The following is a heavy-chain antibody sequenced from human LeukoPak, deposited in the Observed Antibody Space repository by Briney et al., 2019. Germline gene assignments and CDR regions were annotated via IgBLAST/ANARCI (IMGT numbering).Heavy chain of an antibody. CDR3: TKRVKYGGTWDHFAD. J-gene: IGHJ4*02. Sequence: GGSLRLSCAASGFTFDNYRMSWVRQAPGKGLEWVSTVNADGGNTYYADSVKGRFTISRDNSKSTLILQMNSLRVEDTALYYCTKRVKYGGTWDHFADWGQGTLVTDSS. CDR2: VNADGGNT. CDR1: GFTFDNYR. V-gene: IGHV3-23*01. D-gene: IGHD1-26*01.